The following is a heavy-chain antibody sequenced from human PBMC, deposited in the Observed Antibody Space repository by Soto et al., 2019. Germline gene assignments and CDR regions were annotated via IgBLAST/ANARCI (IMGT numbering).Heavy chain of an antibody. CDR2: TSYDGSYT. CDR3: AKVSSNRGFSYFGMDV. Sequence: QVQLVESGGGVVQTGRSLRLSCAASGFLFSTYGMHWVRQAPGKGLEWVAVTSYDGSYTYYGDSVKGRFTISRDNSKNILFLQINGLRGDDTGVYYCAKVSSNRGFSYFGMDVWGEGATVSDAS. V-gene: IGHV3-30*18. J-gene: IGHJ6*04. CDR1: GFLFSTYG. D-gene: IGHD3-10*01.